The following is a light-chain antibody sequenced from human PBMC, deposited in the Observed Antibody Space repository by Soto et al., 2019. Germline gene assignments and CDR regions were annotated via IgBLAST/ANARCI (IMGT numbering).Light chain of an antibody. CDR3: QQSYSTTWT. Sequence: DIQMTQSPSSLSASVGDRVTITSRASQSISTYLHWYQKKPGKAPNLLIYAASTLQSGVPSRFSGSGSGTDFNLTISSLQTEDFATYSCQQSYSTTWTFGQGAKVDIK. CDR1: QSISTY. J-gene: IGKJ1*01. CDR2: AAS. V-gene: IGKV1-39*01.